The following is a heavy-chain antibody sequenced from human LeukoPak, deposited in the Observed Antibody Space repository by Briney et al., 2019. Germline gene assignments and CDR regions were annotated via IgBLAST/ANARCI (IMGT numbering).Heavy chain of an antibody. CDR1: GFTFSSYS. CDR3: ARADQWGDYYFDY. CDR2: ISSSSSYI. J-gene: IGHJ4*02. D-gene: IGHD2-21*01. Sequence: GGSLRLSCAASGFTFSSYSMNWVRQAPGKGLEWVSSISSSSSYIYYADSVKGRFTISRDNAKNSLYLQMNSLRVDDTAVYYCARADQWGDYYFDYWGQGTLVTVSS. V-gene: IGHV3-21*01.